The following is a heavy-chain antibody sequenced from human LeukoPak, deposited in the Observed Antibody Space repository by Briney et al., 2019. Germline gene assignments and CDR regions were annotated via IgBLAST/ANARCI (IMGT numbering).Heavy chain of an antibody. CDR1: GGSISSYY. CDR3: ARAHLITSYYYYYYMDV. CDR2: IYYSGST. D-gene: IGHD3-16*01. Sequence: SETLSLTCTVSGGSISSYYWSWIRQPPGKGLEWIGYIYYSGSTNYNPSLKSRVTISVDTSKNQFSLKLSSVTAADTAVYYCARAHLITSYYYYYYMDVWGKGTTVTVSS. J-gene: IGHJ6*03. V-gene: IGHV4-59*01.